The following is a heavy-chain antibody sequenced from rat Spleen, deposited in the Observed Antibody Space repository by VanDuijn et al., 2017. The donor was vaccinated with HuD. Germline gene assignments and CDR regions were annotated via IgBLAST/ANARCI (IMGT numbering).Heavy chain of an antibody. V-gene: IGHV5-17*01. J-gene: IGHJ2*01. CDR1: GFTFSDYA. CDR3: VRRYKSGYFDY. D-gene: IGHD4-3*01. Sequence: EVQLVESGGGLVQPGRSLKISCAASGFTFSDYAMAWVRQAPKKGLEWVATIIYDGSSTYYRDSVKGRFTISRDNAKSTLYLQMDSLRSEDTATYYCVRRYKSGYFDYWGQGVMVTVSS. CDR2: IIYDGSST.